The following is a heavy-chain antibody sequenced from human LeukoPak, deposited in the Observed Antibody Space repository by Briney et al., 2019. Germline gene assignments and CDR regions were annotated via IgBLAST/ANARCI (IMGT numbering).Heavy chain of an antibody. CDR3: ARDSPSGGFDS. CDR2: INQDANET. CDR1: RFTFSNYW. Sequence: GGSLRLSCAASRFTFSNYWMSWVRQAPGMGLEWVANINQDANETNYVASVKGRFTISRDNAKTSLYLQMNSLRAEDTAVYYCARDSPSGGFDSWGQGTLVTVSS. D-gene: IGHD6-19*01. J-gene: IGHJ4*02. V-gene: IGHV3-7*01.